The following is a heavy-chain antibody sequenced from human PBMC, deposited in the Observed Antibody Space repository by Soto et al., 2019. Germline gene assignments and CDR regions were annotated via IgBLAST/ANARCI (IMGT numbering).Heavy chain of an antibody. V-gene: IGHV3-33*01. Sequence: GGSLRLSCAASGFTFSSYGMHWVRQAPGKGLEWVAVIWYDGSNKYYADSVKGRFTISRDNSKNTLYLQMNSLRAEDTAVYYCARDSYYDSSGPFDYWGQGTLVTVSS. CDR3: ARDSYYDSSGPFDY. CDR1: GFTFSSYG. D-gene: IGHD3-22*01. CDR2: IWYDGSNK. J-gene: IGHJ4*02.